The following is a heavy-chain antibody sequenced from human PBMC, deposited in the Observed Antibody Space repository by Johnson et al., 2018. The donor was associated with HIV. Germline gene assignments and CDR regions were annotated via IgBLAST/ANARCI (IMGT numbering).Heavy chain of an antibody. Sequence: VQLVDSGGGLVQPRGSLSHSSAASGFTVSSNYINWVRQAPGKGLQWVSTTGTAGATYYPGSVKGIFTISRDNSKTTLYLQMNSLRAEDTAVYYCARALGREVCAFDIWGQGTMVTVSS. D-gene: IGHD2-8*01. CDR3: ARALGREVCAFDI. J-gene: IGHJ3*02. CDR2: TGTAGAT. V-gene: IGHV3-66*01. CDR1: GFTVSSNY.